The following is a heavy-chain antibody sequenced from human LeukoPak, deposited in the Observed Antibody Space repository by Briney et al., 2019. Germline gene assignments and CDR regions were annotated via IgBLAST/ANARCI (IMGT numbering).Heavy chain of an antibody. Sequence: ASVKVSCKASGYTFTGYCMHWVRQAPGQGLEWMGWINPNSGGTNYAQKFQGRVTMTRDTSISTAYMELSRLRSDDTAVYYCARPSGGYYDSSGYYPYYFDYWGQGTLVTVSS. CDR3: ARPSGGYYDSSGYYPYYFDY. J-gene: IGHJ4*02. CDR2: INPNSGGT. V-gene: IGHV1-2*02. CDR1: GYTFTGYC. D-gene: IGHD3-22*01.